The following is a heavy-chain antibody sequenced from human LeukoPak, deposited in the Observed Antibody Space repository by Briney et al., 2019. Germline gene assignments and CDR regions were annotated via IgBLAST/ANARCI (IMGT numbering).Heavy chain of an antibody. D-gene: IGHD3-9*01. CDR1: GFTFSSYS. Sequence: GGSLRLSCAASGFTFSSYSMNWVRQAPGKGLEWVSSISSSSSYIYYADSVKGRFTISRDNAKNSLYLQINSLRAEDTAVYYCARDGSDGNFDWLPDYWGQGTLVTVSS. CDR3: ARDGSDGNFDWLPDY. J-gene: IGHJ4*02. V-gene: IGHV3-21*01. CDR2: ISSSSSYI.